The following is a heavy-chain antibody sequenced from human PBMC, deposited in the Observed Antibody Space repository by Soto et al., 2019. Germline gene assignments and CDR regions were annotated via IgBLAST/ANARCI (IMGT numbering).Heavy chain of an antibody. Sequence: SVKVSCKASGGTFSSYAISWVRQAPGQGLEWMGGIIPIFGTANYAQKFQGRVTITADESTSTAYMELSSLRSEDTAVYYCARGNYYEENYYGMDVWGPGTTVTVSS. CDR1: GGTFSSYA. V-gene: IGHV1-69*13. D-gene: IGHD3-22*01. J-gene: IGHJ6*02. CDR3: ARGNYYEENYYGMDV. CDR2: IIPIFGTA.